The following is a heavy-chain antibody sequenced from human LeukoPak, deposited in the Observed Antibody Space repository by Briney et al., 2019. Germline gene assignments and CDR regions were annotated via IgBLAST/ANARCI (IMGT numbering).Heavy chain of an antibody. Sequence: SGRSLRLSCAASGFTFRSSAMHWVRQAPGKGLEWVAVTSYDGRNKYYADSAKGRFTISRDNSKNTLYLQMNSLRPEDTAVYYCARDGYGLDTPMVSTNFDYWGQGTLVTVSS. V-gene: IGHV3-30*04. CDR1: GFTFRSSA. J-gene: IGHJ4*02. D-gene: IGHD5-18*01. CDR3: ARDGYGLDTPMVSTNFDY. CDR2: TSYDGRNK.